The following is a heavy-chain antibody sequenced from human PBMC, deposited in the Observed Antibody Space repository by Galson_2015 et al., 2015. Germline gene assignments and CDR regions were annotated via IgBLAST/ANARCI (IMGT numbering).Heavy chain of an antibody. CDR1: GYSISSGYY. V-gene: IGHV4-38-2*01. CDR2: IYHSGST. J-gene: IGHJ4*02. Sequence: SETLSLTCAVSGYSISSGYYWGWIRQPPGKWLEWIGSIYHSGSTYYNPSLKSRVTISVDTSKNQFSLKLSSVTAADTAVYYCARGLRYFDWLLVGYYFDYWGQGTLVTVSS. D-gene: IGHD3-9*01. CDR3: ARGLRYFDWLLVGYYFDY.